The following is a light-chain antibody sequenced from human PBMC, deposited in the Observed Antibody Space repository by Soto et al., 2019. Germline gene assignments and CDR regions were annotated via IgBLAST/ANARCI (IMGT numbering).Light chain of an antibody. J-gene: IGKJ5*01. CDR1: QSVRSN. CDR2: DXA. V-gene: IGKV3-15*01. Sequence: ETLPPQFAATLSMSPGAGGTLSCRASQSVRSNLASCQQHPGHPPRLLXVDXATSATGSPARLSGSGSATAFSPTISSRQSHDFVAYYCQQYNVGPPLFGQGTRLEIK. CDR3: QQYNVGPPL.